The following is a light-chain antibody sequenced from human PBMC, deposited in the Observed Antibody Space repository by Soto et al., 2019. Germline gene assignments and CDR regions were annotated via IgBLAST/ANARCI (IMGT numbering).Light chain of an antibody. CDR3: QQYHNLWT. V-gene: IGKV3-15*01. CDR2: RAS. Sequence: EIVMTQSPATLSVSPGERATLSCTASHYIYSNVAWFQQRPGQAPRLLIYRASTRATGTPARCSGSGSGTEFTLTITSLQSEDFALYYRQQYHNLWTFGQGTEVEIK. J-gene: IGKJ1*01. CDR1: HYIYSN.